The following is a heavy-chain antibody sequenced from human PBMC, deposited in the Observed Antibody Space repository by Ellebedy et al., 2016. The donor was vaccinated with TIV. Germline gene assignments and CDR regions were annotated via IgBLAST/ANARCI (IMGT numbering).Heavy chain of an antibody. CDR2: IKEDGSEK. CDR1: GLTFRTYW. J-gene: IGHJ4*02. D-gene: IGHD4-23*01. CDR3: ARGGNHFFGH. V-gene: IGHV3-7*03. Sequence: PGGSLRLSCAAPGLTFRTYWMSWARQAPGKGLKWVANIKEDGSEKHYVDSVEGRFTISRDNAKNSLYLQMNSLRAEDTAVYYCARGGNHFFGHWGQGNVVTVSS.